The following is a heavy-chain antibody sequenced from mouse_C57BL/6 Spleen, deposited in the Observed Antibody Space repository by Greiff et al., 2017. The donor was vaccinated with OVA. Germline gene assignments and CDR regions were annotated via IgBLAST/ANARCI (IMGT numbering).Heavy chain of an antibody. CDR1: GYTFTSYW. J-gene: IGHJ3*01. CDR3: ARNYDYRYAY. CDR2: IHPNSGST. V-gene: IGHV1-64*01. D-gene: IGHD2-4*01. Sequence: QVQLQQPGAELVKPGASVKLSCKASGYTFTSYWMHWVKQRPGQGLEWIGMIHPNSGSTNYNEKFKSKATLTVDKSSSTAYMPLSSLTSADSAVYYCARNYDYRYAYRGQRTLVTVSA.